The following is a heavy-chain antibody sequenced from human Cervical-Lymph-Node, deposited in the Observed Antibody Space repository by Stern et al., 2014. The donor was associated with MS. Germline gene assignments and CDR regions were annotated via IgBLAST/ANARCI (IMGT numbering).Heavy chain of an antibody. CDR2: IYYSGRT. Sequence: VQLEESGPGLAKPSETLSLSCSVSGGTVSSGSYYWNWIRQPPGKGPEWIGYIYYSGRTDYNPSFKSRVTISVDTSKNQFSLKLRSVTAADTALYYCARERGDGYNFVDYWGQGILVTVSS. V-gene: IGHV4-61*01. CDR3: ARERGDGYNFVDY. J-gene: IGHJ4*02. CDR1: GGTVSSGSYY. D-gene: IGHD5-24*01.